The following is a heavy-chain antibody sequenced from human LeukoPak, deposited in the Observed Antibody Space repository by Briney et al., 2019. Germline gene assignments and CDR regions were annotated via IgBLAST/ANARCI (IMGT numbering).Heavy chain of an antibody. J-gene: IGHJ6*03. CDR2: LWNDGSKE. V-gene: IGHV3-33*01. CDR3: ARDPRGSTWNHYYYYYMDV. Sequence: PGRSLRLSCAASGFTFSTYDMHWVRQAPGKGLEWVAGLWNDGSKEYYGDSVKGRFTISRDNSKNTLYLQMNSLRAEDTAVYYCARDPRGSTWNHYYYYYMDVWGKGTTVTVSS. CDR1: GFTFSTYD. D-gene: IGHD6-13*01.